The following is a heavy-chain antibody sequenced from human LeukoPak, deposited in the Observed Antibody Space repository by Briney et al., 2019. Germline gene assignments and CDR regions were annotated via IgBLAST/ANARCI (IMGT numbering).Heavy chain of an antibody. J-gene: IGHJ3*02. CDR2: IKQDGSEK. Sequence: GGSLRLSCAASGFTFSSYWMSWVRQAPGKGLEWVANIKQDGSEKNYVDSVKGRFTISRDNSKNTLYLQMNSLRAEDTAVYYCARQEAVAGMRAAFDIWGQGTMVTVSS. CDR3: ARQEAVAGMRAAFDI. D-gene: IGHD6-19*01. CDR1: GFTFSSYW. V-gene: IGHV3-7*01.